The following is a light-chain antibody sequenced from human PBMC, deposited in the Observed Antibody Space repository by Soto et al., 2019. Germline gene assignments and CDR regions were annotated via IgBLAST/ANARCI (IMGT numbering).Light chain of an antibody. Sequence: DIQVTQSPSSLSASVGDRVTITCRASQSISTYLHWYQQKPGKAPNLLIYAASTLQSGVPSRFSGSGSGTDFTLTISSLQPEDFATYDCQQSYSTPLTFGGGTKVDIK. V-gene: IGKV1-39*01. J-gene: IGKJ4*01. CDR3: QQSYSTPLT. CDR2: AAS. CDR1: QSISTY.